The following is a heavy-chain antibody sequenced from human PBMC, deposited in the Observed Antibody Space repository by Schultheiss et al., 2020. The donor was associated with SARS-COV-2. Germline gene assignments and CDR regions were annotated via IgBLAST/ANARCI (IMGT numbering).Heavy chain of an antibody. D-gene: IGHD5-18*01. V-gene: IGHV4-34*01. Sequence: SETLSLTCAVYGGSFSGYYWSWIRQPPGKGLEWIGEINHSGSTNYNPSLKSRVTISVDTSKNQFSLKLSSVTAADTAVYYCARTFTAMVLNDAFDIWGQGTMVTVSS. CDR2: INHSGST. J-gene: IGHJ3*02. CDR1: GGSFSGYY. CDR3: ARTFTAMVLNDAFDI.